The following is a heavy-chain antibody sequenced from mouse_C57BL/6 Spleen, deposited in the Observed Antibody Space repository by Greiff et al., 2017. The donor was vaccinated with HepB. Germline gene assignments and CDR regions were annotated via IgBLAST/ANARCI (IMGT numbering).Heavy chain of an antibody. CDR3: ARVVATRGYFDY. CDR2: ISNGGGST. J-gene: IGHJ2*01. D-gene: IGHD1-1*01. V-gene: IGHV5-12*01. CDR1: GFTFSDYY. Sequence: DVMLVESGGGLVQPGGSLKLSCAASGFTFSDYYMYWVRQTPEKRLEWVAYISNGGGSTYYPDTVKGRFTISRDNAKNTLYLQMSRLKSEDTAMYYCARVVATRGYFDYWGQGTTLTVSS.